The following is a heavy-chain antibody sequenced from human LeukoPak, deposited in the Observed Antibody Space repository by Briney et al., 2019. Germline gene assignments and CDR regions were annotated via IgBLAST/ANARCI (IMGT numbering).Heavy chain of an antibody. Sequence: SGGSLRLSCAASGFTFSSYAMSWVRQAPGEGLEWVSVTYSGGSTYYADSVKGRFTISRDNSKNTLYLQMNSLRAEDTAVYYCARGGLDYDSSGYYNYWGQGTLVTVSS. J-gene: IGHJ4*02. D-gene: IGHD3-22*01. CDR1: GFTFSSYA. CDR2: TYSGGST. CDR3: ARGGLDYDSSGYYNY. V-gene: IGHV3-66*01.